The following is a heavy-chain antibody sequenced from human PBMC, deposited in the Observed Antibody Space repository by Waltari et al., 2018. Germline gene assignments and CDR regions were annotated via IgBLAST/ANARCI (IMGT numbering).Heavy chain of an antibody. J-gene: IGHJ4*02. V-gene: IGHV4-59*01. CDR2: IYYSGST. CDR3: ARGRGDYYGSGSYSYFDY. CDR1: GGSISSYY. Sequence: QVQLQESGPGLVKPSETLSLTCTVSGGSISSYYWSWIRQPPGKGLEWIGYIYYSGSTNYNPSLKSRVTISVDTSKNQFSLKLSSVTAADTAVYYCARGRGDYYGSGSYSYFDYWGQGTLVTVSS. D-gene: IGHD3-10*01.